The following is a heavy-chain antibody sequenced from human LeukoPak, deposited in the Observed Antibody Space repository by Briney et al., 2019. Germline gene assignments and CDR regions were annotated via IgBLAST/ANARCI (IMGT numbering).Heavy chain of an antibody. CDR1: GGTFSSYA. Sequence: ASVKVSCKASGGTFSSYAISWVRQAPGQGLEWMGGIIPIFGTANYAQKFQGRVTITADESTSTAYMELRSLRSDDTAVYYCARGHSSGWYEFDYWGQGTLVTVSS. V-gene: IGHV1-69*13. CDR2: IIPIFGTA. D-gene: IGHD6-19*01. J-gene: IGHJ4*02. CDR3: ARGHSSGWYEFDY.